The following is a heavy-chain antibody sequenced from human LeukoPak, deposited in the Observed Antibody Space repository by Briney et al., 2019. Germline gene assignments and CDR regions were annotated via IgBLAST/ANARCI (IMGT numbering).Heavy chain of an antibody. V-gene: IGHV4-61*08. CDR2: VYYSGST. D-gene: IGHD5-24*01. Sequence: SETLSLTCSVSGGSINSSDYNWGWIRQPPGKGLEWIGYVYYSGSTNYNPSLKSRVTISVDTSKNQFSLRLSSVTAADTAVYYCARERRDGYKVYFDYWGQGTLVTVSS. CDR3: ARERRDGYKVYFDY. J-gene: IGHJ4*02. CDR1: GGSINSSDYN.